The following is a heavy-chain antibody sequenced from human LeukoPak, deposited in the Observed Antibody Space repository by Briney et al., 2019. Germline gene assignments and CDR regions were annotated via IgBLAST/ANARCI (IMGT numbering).Heavy chain of an antibody. CDR2: IYPGDSDT. D-gene: IGHD6-13*01. V-gene: IGHV5-51*01. CDR1: XXXXXXYX. J-gene: IGHJ4*02. Sequence: GESLKXXCXXXXXXXXXYXIGWVRQMPGKCLEWMGIIYPGDSDTRYSPSFQGQVTISADKSISTAYLQWSSLKASDTAMYYCARTGGSSSWFSDYWGQGTLVTVSS. CDR3: ARTGGSSSWFSDY.